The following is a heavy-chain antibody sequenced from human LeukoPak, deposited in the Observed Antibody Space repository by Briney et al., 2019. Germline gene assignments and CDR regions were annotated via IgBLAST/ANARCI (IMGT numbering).Heavy chain of an antibody. V-gene: IGHV3-48*04. J-gene: IGHJ4*02. CDR1: GFTFSSYS. D-gene: IGHD3-10*01. CDR3: ARRRFGEFWGSFEF. CDR2: ISSSSSTI. Sequence: GGSLRLSCAASGFTFSSYSMNWVRQAPGKGLEWVSYISSSSSTIYYATSLRGRFTISRDNTTSLLFLQMDSLRGEDTAVYYCARRRFGEFWGSFEFWGQGIMVTVS.